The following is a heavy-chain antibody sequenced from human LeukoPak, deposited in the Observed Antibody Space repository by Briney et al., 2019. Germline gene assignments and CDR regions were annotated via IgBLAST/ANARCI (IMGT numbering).Heavy chain of an antibody. Sequence: GGSLRLSCAASGFTFSSYAMSWVRQAPGKGLEWISAISGSGGRTDYADSVKGRFTISRDNSKNTVNLQMNSLRVEDTAVYYCAKSPGREDDPWGQGTLVTVSS. CDR1: GFTFSSYA. J-gene: IGHJ5*02. CDR3: AKSPGREDDP. CDR2: ISGSGGRT. V-gene: IGHV3-23*01. D-gene: IGHD1-26*01.